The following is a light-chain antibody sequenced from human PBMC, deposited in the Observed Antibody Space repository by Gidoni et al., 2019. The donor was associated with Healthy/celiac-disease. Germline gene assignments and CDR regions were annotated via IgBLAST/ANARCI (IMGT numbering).Light chain of an antibody. CDR3: QQRSNWLPLT. CDR2: DAS. J-gene: IGKJ4*01. V-gene: IGKV3-11*01. Sequence: EIVLTQSPATLSLSPGERATLSCRASQSVSSYLAWYQQKPGQAPRLLIYDASNRATGIPDRFSGSGSGTDFTITSSSLEPEDFAVYYCQQRSNWLPLTFGGGTKVEIK. CDR1: QSVSSY.